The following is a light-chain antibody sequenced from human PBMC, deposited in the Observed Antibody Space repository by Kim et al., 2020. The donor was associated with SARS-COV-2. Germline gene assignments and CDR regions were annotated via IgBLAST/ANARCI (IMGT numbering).Light chain of an antibody. CDR2: FDS. V-gene: IGLV3-21*04. Sequence: APGKTASIACGGNNIESKTVHWYQQRPGQAPVLVINFDSDRPAGIPTRFSGSNSGNTATLTISSVEAGDEADYYCQVWDRGSDHPIFGGGTKLTVL. CDR1: NIESKT. J-gene: IGLJ2*01. CDR3: QVWDRGSDHPI.